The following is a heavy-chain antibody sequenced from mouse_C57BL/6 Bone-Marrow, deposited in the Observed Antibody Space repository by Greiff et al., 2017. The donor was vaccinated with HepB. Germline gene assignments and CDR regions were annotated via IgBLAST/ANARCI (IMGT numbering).Heavy chain of an antibody. V-gene: IGHV5-2*01. CDR3: ARPFLTSALFAY. J-gene: IGHJ3*01. Sequence: EVKLVESGGGLVQPGESLKLSCESNEYEFPSHDMSWVRKTPGKRLELVAAINSDGGSTYYPDTMERRFIISRDNTKKTLYLQMSSLRSEDTALYYCARPFLTSALFAYWGQGTLVTVSA. D-gene: IGHD1-1*01. CDR2: INSDGGST. CDR1: EYEFPSHD.